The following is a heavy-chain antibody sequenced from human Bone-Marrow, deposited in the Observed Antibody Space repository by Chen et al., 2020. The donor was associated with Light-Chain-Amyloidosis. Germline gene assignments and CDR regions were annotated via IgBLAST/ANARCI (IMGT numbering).Heavy chain of an antibody. CDR1: GGSFSGYY. Sequence: QVQLQQWGAGLLKPSETLSLTCAVYGGSFSGYYWSWIRQPPGKGLEWIGEINHSGSTNYNPSLKSRVTISVDTSKNQFSLKLSSVTAADTAVYYCARGQRVITMVRGVDPSGWFDPWGQGTLVTVSS. CDR3: ARGQRVITMVRGVDPSGWFDP. J-gene: IGHJ5*02. D-gene: IGHD3-10*01. V-gene: IGHV4-34*01. CDR2: INHSGST.